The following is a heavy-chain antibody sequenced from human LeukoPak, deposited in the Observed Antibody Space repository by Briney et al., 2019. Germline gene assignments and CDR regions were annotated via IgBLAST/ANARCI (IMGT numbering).Heavy chain of an antibody. D-gene: IGHD1-26*01. CDR3: ARGSGSYIFY. Sequence: PGGSLRLSCAASGLTFSSYGFSWVRQVSGMGLEWVSAISGGGGSTYYSDSVRGRFTISRDNSKNTLYLQMNSLRAEDTAVYYCARGSGSYIFYWGQGTLVTVSS. CDR2: ISGGGGST. CDR1: GLTFSSYG. J-gene: IGHJ4*02. V-gene: IGHV3-23*01.